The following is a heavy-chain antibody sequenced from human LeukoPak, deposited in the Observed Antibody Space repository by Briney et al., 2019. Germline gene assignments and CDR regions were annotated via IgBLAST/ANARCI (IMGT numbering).Heavy chain of an antibody. CDR3: ARSLLHGAGSYRAFDI. CDR1: GGSISSSSYY. CDR2: IYYSGST. V-gene: IGHV4-39*01. Sequence: PSETLSLTCTVSGGSISSSSYYWGWIRQPPGKGLEWIGSIYYSGSTYYNPSLKSRVTISVDTSKNQFSLKLSSVTAADTAVYYCARSLLHGAGSYRAFDIWGQGTIVTVSS. J-gene: IGHJ3*02. D-gene: IGHD3-10*01.